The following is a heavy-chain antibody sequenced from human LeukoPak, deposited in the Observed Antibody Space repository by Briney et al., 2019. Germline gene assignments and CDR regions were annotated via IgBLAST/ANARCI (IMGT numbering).Heavy chain of an antibody. Sequence: PSETLSLTCTVSGGSISSYYWSWIRQPAGKGLEWIGRIYTSGSTNYNPSLKSRVTMSVDTSKNQFSLKLSSVTAADTAVYYCARDLPMECSSGSCSDMDVWGKGTTVTVSS. D-gene: IGHD2-15*01. J-gene: IGHJ6*03. V-gene: IGHV4-4*07. CDR2: IYTSGST. CDR1: GGSISSYY. CDR3: ARDLPMECSSGSCSDMDV.